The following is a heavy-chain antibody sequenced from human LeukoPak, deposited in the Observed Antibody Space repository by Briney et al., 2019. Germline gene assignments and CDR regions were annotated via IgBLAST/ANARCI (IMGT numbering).Heavy chain of an antibody. V-gene: IGHV4-59*01. CDR2: IYYSGST. CDR1: GGSISSYY. J-gene: IGHJ4*02. Sequence: PSETLSLTCTVSGGSISSYYWSWIRQPPGKGLEWIGYIYYSGSTNYNPSLKSRVTISVDTSKNQFSLKLSSVTAADTAVYYCARRDVGSSWYPLFAYWGQGTLVTVSS. CDR3: ARRDVGSSWYPLFAY. D-gene: IGHD6-13*01.